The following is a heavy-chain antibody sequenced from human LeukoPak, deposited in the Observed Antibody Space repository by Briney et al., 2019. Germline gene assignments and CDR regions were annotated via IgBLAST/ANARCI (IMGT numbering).Heavy chain of an antibody. Sequence: GGSLRLSCAASGFTVSSYSMNWVRQAPGKGLEWVSSISSSSSYIYYADSVKGRFTISRDNAKNSLYLQMNSLRAEDTAVYYCARDHKDMVRGVIGYYFDYWGQGTLVTVSS. V-gene: IGHV3-21*01. D-gene: IGHD3-10*01. CDR2: ISSSSSYI. J-gene: IGHJ4*02. CDR3: ARDHKDMVRGVIGYYFDY. CDR1: GFTVSSYS.